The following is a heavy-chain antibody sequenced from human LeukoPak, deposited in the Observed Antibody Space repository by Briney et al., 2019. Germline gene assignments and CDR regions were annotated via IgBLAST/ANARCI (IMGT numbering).Heavy chain of an antibody. Sequence: GASVKVSCKASGYTFTGYYLHWVRQAPGQGLEWMGCVNPNSGDTNYAQKFQGSVTMTRDTSISTVYMELSRLRSDDTAVYYCARASESYWWFDSWGQGTLVTVSS. J-gene: IGHJ5*01. D-gene: IGHD2-8*02. V-gene: IGHV1-2*02. CDR2: VNPNSGDT. CDR3: ARASESYWWFDS. CDR1: GYTFTGYY.